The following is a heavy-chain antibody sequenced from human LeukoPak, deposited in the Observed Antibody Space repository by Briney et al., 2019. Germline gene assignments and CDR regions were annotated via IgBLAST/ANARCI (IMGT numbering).Heavy chain of an antibody. CDR3: AKNHKAVTISGVPSQGY. CDR1: GFTLSDFG. Sequence: GGSLRLSCAASGFTLSDFGMHWVRQAPGKGLEWVAFIAYDGSKKYYAESVKGRFTISRDDSRNTLYLQMSALKTEDTAVYYCAKNHKAVTISGVPSQGYWGQGTLVTVSS. V-gene: IGHV3-30*19. D-gene: IGHD3-3*01. J-gene: IGHJ4*02. CDR2: IAYDGSKK.